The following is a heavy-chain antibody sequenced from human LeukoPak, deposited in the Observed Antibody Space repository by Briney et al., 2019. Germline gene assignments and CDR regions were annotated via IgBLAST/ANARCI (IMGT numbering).Heavy chain of an antibody. J-gene: IGHJ4*02. V-gene: IGHV3-30*03. CDR2: ISYDGSNK. CDR3: ARDQRRVAGQRYYFDY. Sequence: GGSLRLSCAASGFTFSSYGMHWVRQAPGKGLEWVAVISYDGSNKYYADSVKGRFTISRDNSKNTLYLQMNSLRAEDTAVYYCARDQRRVAGQRYYFDYWGQGTLVTVSS. CDR1: GFTFSSYG. D-gene: IGHD6-19*01.